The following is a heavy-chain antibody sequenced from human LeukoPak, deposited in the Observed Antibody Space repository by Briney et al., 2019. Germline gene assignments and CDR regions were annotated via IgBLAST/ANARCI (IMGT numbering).Heavy chain of an antibody. CDR2: ISGDGSVA. J-gene: IGHJ5*02. D-gene: IGHD4-17*01. CDR1: GFTFRRYW. Sequence: GGSLRLSCADSGFTFRRYWMHWVRQTPGKGLVWVSCISGDGSVARYADSVKGRFTISRDNTRNTLYLQMHSLRVEDMAVYYCATAGGETSRMGFDPWGQGSLVTVSS. V-gene: IGHV3-74*01. CDR3: ATAGGETSRMGFDP.